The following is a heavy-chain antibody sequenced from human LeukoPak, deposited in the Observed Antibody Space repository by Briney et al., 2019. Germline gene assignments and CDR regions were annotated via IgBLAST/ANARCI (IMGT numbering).Heavy chain of an antibody. CDR1: RYTFTNYY. CDR3: ARDSYSNSAKYYFDY. J-gene: IGHJ4*02. CDR2: INPSGSST. Sequence: GASVKVSCKASRYTFTNYYMHWVRQAPGQGLGWMGIINPSGSSTSYAQKFQGRVTMTRDTSTNTVYMELSSLRSEDTAVYYCARDSYSNSAKYYFDYWGQGTLVTVSS. V-gene: IGHV1-46*01. D-gene: IGHD4-11*01.